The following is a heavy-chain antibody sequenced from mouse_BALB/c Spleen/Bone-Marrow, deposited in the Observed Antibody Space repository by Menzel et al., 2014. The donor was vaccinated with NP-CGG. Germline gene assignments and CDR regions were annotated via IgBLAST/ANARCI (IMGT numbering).Heavy chain of an antibody. J-gene: IGHJ2*01. CDR2: ISSGSSTI. CDR1: GFTFSSFG. D-gene: IGHD2-3*01. CDR3: AIEGYYDY. Sequence: EVMLVESGGGLVQPGGSRKLSCAASGFTFSSFGMHWVRPAPEKGLEWVAYISSGSSTIYYADTVKGRFTISRDNPKNTLFLQMTSLRSEDTAMYYCAIEGYYDYWGQGTTLTVSS. V-gene: IGHV5-17*02.